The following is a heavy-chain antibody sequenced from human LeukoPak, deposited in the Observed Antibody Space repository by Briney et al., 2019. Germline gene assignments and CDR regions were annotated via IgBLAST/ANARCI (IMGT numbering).Heavy chain of an antibody. CDR2: IHSSGST. CDR1: GYSISSGYY. J-gene: IGHJ4*02. Sequence: PSETLSLTCAVSGYSISSGYYWGWIRQPPGQGLEWIGRIHSSGSTNHNPSLKSRITMSVDTSKNQVSLKLNSVTAADMAVYYCARDGLYNYGYSYFDYWGQGTLVTVSS. CDR3: ARDGLYNYGYSYFDY. V-gene: IGHV4-38-2*02. D-gene: IGHD3-22*01.